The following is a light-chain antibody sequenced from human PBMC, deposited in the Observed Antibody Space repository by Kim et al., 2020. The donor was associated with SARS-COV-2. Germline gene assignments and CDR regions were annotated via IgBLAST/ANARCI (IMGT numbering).Light chain of an antibody. CDR3: QQRYSWPLT. J-gene: IGKJ4*01. Sequence: FAPGERTTLSCRASQSVSSYLAWYQQKPGQAPRLLIYDASNRATGIPARFSGSGSGTDFTLTISSLEPEDFAVYYCQQRYSWPLTFGGGTKVDIK. CDR1: QSVSSY. V-gene: IGKV3-11*01. CDR2: DAS.